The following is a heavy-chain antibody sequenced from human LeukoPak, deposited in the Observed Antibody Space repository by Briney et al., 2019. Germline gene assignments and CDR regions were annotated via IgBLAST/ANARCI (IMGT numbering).Heavy chain of an antibody. V-gene: IGHV3-23*01. J-gene: IGHJ4*02. CDR1: GFTFSNHA. Sequence: GGSLRLSCAASGFTFSNHAMSWVRQAPGQGLEWVSTISESGDITYYADSVKGRFTISRDNFKNTLYLQMDSLTAEDTAVFYYACGSSGTHHEGYWGQGTLVTVSS. CDR2: ISESGDIT. D-gene: IGHD2-21*01. CDR3: ACGSSGTHHEGY.